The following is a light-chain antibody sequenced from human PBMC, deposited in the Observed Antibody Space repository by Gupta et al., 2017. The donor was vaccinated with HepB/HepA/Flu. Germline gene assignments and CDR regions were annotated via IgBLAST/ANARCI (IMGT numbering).Light chain of an antibody. CDR3: QQDGSSLHT. V-gene: IGKV3-20*01. CDR2: GAS. J-gene: IGKJ2*01. Sequence: EIVLTQSPGTLSLSPGERATLSCRASQSVSSSYLAWYQQKPGQSPRLLIYGASSRATGIPDRFSGSGSGTEFTLTISRLEPEDFAVYYCQQDGSSLHTFGQGTKVEIK. CDR1: QSVSSSY.